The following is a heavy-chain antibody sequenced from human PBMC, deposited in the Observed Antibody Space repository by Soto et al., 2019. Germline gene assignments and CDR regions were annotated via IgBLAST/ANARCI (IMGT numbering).Heavy chain of an antibody. J-gene: IGHJ4*02. V-gene: IGHV3-9*01. CDR3: AKRRDSSGYEFDH. D-gene: IGHD3-22*01. CDR1: GFTFDDYA. Sequence: EVQLVESGGGLVQPGRSLRVSCAASGFTFDDYAMYWIRQAPGKGLEWVSGITSNSGNIDYAGSVKGRFTISRDNAKSSLYLQMSSLRAEDTALYYCAKRRDSSGYEFDHWGQGTPVTVSS. CDR2: ITSNSGNI.